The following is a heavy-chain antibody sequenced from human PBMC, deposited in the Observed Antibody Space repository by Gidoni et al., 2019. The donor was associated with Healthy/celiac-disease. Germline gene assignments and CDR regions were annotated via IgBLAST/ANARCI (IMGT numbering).Heavy chain of an antibody. J-gene: IGHJ6*02. Sequence: EVQLVESGGGLVKPGGSLRLSCAASGFTFSSYSMNWVRQAPGKGLEWVSSISSSSSYIYYADSVKGRFTISRDNAKNSLYLQMNSLRAEDTAVYYCARVYGWFGEGYGMDVWGQGTTVTVSS. CDR2: ISSSSSYI. D-gene: IGHD3-10*01. CDR1: GFTFSSYS. V-gene: IGHV3-21*01. CDR3: ARVYGWFGEGYGMDV.